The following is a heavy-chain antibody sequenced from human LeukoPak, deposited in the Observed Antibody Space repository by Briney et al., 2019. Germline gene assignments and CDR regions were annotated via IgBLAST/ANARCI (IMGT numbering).Heavy chain of an antibody. D-gene: IGHD5-12*01. V-gene: IGHV1-2*02. Sequence: ASVRVSCKASGYTFTGYYMHWVRQAPGQGLEWMGWIDPNSDGTKYAQKFQGRVTMTRDTSVTTAYMELRRLTSDDTAVYFCARARQKHLWLSEGIDYWGQGTLVTVSS. J-gene: IGHJ4*02. CDR1: GYTFTGYY. CDR2: IDPNSDGT. CDR3: ARARQKHLWLSEGIDY.